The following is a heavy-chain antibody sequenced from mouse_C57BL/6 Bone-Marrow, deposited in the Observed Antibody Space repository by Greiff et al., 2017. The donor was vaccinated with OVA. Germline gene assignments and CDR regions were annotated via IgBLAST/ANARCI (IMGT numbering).Heavy chain of an antibody. CDR1: GYTFTDYY. Sequence: EVKLQESGPVLVKPGASVKMSCKASGYTFTDYYMNWVKQSHGKSLEWIGVINPYNGGTSYNQKFKGKATLTVDKSSSTAYMELNSLTSEDSAVYYCAIPLSYFDYWGQGTTLTVSS. J-gene: IGHJ2*01. V-gene: IGHV1-19*01. CDR3: AIPLSYFDY. D-gene: IGHD1-1*02. CDR2: INPYNGGT.